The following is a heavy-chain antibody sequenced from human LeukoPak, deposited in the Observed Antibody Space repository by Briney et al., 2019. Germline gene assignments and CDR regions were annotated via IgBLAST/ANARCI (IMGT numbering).Heavy chain of an antibody. CDR3: ARNTSRIAVAGFYFDY. CDR1: GGTFSRYA. V-gene: IGHV1-69*06. J-gene: IGHJ4*02. D-gene: IGHD6-19*01. CDR2: IIPIWGTA. Sequence: SGTVSCKGSGGTFSRYAMSWVGQAPGRGGEGVGGIIPIWGTANDAKKFQGRATITPDNSTSTAYMELSSLRSENTAVYYCARNTSRIAVAGFYFDYWGQGTLVTVSS.